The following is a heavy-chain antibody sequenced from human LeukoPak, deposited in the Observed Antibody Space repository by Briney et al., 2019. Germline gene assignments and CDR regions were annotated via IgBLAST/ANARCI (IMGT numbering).Heavy chain of an antibody. D-gene: IGHD3-22*01. V-gene: IGHV3-64*04. J-gene: IGHJ4*02. CDR3: AKTYYYDSSGYYETGTFDY. CDR1: GFTFSSYA. CDR2: ISRNGGST. Sequence: PGGSLRLSCSASGFTFSSYAMHWVRQAPGKGLEYVSAISRNGGSTYYADSVKGRFTISRDNSKNTLYLQMNSLRAEDTAVYYCAKTYYYDSSGYYETGTFDYWGQGTLVTVSS.